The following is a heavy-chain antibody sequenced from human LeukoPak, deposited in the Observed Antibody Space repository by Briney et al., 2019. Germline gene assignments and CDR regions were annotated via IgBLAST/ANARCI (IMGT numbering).Heavy chain of an antibody. CDR1: GFTFSSYW. D-gene: IGHD6-19*01. V-gene: IGHV3-7*01. CDR2: IKKDGSEK. CDR3: AREFGGRDGSGWQYATDY. Sequence: GGSLRLSCAASGFTFSSYWMSWVRQAPGKGLEWVANIKKDGSEKYYVDSVKGRFTISRDNAKNSLYLQMNSLRAEDTAVYYCAREFGGRDGSGWQYATDYWGQGTLVTVSS. J-gene: IGHJ4*02.